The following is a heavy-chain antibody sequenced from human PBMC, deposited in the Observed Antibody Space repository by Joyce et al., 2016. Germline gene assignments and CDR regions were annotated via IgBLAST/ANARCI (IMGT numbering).Heavy chain of an antibody. V-gene: IGHV5-51*01. J-gene: IGHJ4*02. CDR2: INPEDADT. D-gene: IGHD3-16*01. CDR3: ARSAVRGTLSPFFDY. CDR1: GYSFTSYW. Sequence: EVQLVQSGGEVKKPGESLKISCKGVGYSFTSYWLGWVPRMPGTGLEFMRIINPEDADTTYSPSFQGQVTIAVYRSIKTAHLRWGSLRASDTAIYYCARSAVRGTLSPFFDYWGQGSLVTVSS.